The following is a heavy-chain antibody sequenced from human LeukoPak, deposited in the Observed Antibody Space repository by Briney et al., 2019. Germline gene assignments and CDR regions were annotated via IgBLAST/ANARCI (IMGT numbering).Heavy chain of an antibody. CDR3: ARGNNENYYDWFDP. CDR2: IFPGDSDI. CDR1: GYRFTNYW. J-gene: IGHJ5*02. D-gene: IGHD1-26*01. V-gene: IGHV5-51*01. Sequence: GESLQISCKGSGYRFTNYWIGWVRQMPGKGLEWMGLIFPGDSDIRYSPSFQGQVTIPVDKSISTAYLQWRSPKASDTAIYYCARGNNENYYDWFDPWGQGSLVTVSS.